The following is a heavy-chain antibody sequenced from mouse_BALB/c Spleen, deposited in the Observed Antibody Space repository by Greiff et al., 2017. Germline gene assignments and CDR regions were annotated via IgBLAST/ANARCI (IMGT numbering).Heavy chain of an antibody. D-gene: IGHD1-1*01. V-gene: IGHV14-4*02. CDR2: IDPENGDT. J-gene: IGHJ4*01. Sequence: VQLQQSGAELVRSGASVKLSCTASGFNIKDYYMHWVKQRPEQGLEWIGWIDPENGDTEYAPKFQGKATMTADTSSNTAYLQLSSLTSEDTAVYYCTLFTTGAMDYWGQGTSVTVST. CDR1: GFNIKDYY. CDR3: TLFTTGAMDY.